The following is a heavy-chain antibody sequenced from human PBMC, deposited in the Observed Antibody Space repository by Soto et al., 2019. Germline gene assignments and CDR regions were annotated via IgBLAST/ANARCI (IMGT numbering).Heavy chain of an antibody. CDR3: AKEGKYYDILTGYRSYYGMDV. D-gene: IGHD3-9*01. V-gene: IGHV3-30*18. J-gene: IGHJ6*02. CDR1: GFTFSSYG. Sequence: QVQLVESGGGVVQPGRSLRLSCAASGFTFSSYGMHWVRQAPGKGLEWVAVISYDGSTKYYADSVKGRFTISRDNSKNTLSLQMKSLRAEDTAVYYCAKEGKYYDILTGYRSYYGMDVWGQGTTVTVSS. CDR2: ISYDGSTK.